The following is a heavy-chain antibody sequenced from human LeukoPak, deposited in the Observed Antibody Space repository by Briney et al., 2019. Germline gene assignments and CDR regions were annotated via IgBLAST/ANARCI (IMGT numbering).Heavy chain of an antibody. CDR2: THNSGNT. J-gene: IGHJ4*02. CDR1: GASISSYY. CDR3: VGDNPPYRDIFDY. V-gene: IGHV4-59*01. Sequence: SETLSLTCTVSGASISSYYWSWIRQPPGKGLEWIGYTHNSGNTNYNPSLESRLAISKDTSKNQFSLKLSSVTAADTAVYYCVGDNPPYRDIFDYWGQGILVTVSS. D-gene: IGHD1-14*01.